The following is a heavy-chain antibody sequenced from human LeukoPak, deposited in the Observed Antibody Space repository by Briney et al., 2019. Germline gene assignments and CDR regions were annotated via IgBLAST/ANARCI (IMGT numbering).Heavy chain of an antibody. Sequence: PPETLSLTCAVYGGSFSGYYWSWIRQPPGKGLEWIGEINHSGSTNYNPSLKSRVTISVDTSKNQFSLKLSSVTAADTAVYYCARGGNSGLTYWGQGTLVTVSS. D-gene: IGHD5-12*01. CDR2: INHSGST. CDR1: GGSFSGYY. J-gene: IGHJ4*02. V-gene: IGHV4-34*01. CDR3: ARGGNSGLTY.